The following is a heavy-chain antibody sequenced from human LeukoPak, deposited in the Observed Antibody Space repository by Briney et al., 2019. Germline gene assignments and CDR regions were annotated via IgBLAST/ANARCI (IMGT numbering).Heavy chain of an antibody. CDR2: ISGSGGNT. CDR1: GFTFTNYP. J-gene: IGHJ4*02. D-gene: IGHD3-22*01. CDR3: AKGGYYDSSGYLPGDY. V-gene: IGHV3-23*01. Sequence: GGSLRLSCAASGFTFTNYPMNWVRQAPGKGLEWVSDISGSGGNTHYADSVKGRFTISRDNSKNTLYLQMNSLRAEDTAIYDCAKGGYYDSSGYLPGDYWGQGTLVTVSS.